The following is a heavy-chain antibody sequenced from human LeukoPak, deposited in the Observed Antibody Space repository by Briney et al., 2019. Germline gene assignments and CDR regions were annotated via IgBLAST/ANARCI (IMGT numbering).Heavy chain of an antibody. J-gene: IGHJ4*02. V-gene: IGHV3-66*01. CDR1: GFTVSSNY. Sequence: GGSLRLSCAASGFTVSSNYMSWVRQAPGKGLEWVSVIYSGGSTYYADSVKGRFTISRDNSKNTLYLQMNSLRAEDTAVYYCARTYNYYGSGSYRDYWGQGTLVTVSS. CDR3: ARTYNYYGSGSYRDY. D-gene: IGHD3-10*01. CDR2: IYSGGST.